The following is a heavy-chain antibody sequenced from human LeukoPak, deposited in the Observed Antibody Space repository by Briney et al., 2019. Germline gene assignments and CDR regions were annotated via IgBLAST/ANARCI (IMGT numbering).Heavy chain of an antibody. V-gene: IGHV3-23*01. CDR2: T. CDR3: AKEVTYYYGSGSYQWFDP. D-gene: IGHD3-10*01. J-gene: IGHJ5*02. Sequence: TYYADAVKGRSTISRDTSKNTVSLQMNSLRAEDTAVYYCAKEVTYYYGSGSYQWFDPWGQGTLVTVSS.